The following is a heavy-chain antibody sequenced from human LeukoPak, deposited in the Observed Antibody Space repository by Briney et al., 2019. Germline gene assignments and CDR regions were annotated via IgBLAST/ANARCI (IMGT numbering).Heavy chain of an antibody. CDR3: ARHGPGSGYDWGGQFDY. Sequence: PSQTLSLTCTVSGGSISSGGYYWSWIRQHPGKGLEWIGYIYYSGSTYYNPSLKSRVTISVDTSKNQFSLKLSSVTAADTAVYYCARHGPGSGYDWGGQFDYWGQGTLVTVSS. D-gene: IGHD5-12*01. CDR1: GGSISSGGYY. V-gene: IGHV4-31*03. CDR2: IYYSGST. J-gene: IGHJ4*02.